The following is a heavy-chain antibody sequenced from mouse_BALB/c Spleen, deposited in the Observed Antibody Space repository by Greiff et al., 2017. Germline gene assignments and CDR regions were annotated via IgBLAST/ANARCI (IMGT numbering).Heavy chain of an antibody. CDR1: SYTFSSYW. Sequence: QVQLKESGAELMKPGASVKISCKATSYTFSSYWIEWVKQRPGHGLEWIGEILPGSGSTNYNEKFKGKATFTADTSSNTAYMQLSSLTSEDSAVYYCASGGYYGYGSYFDYWGQGTTLTVSS. CDR3: ASGGYYGYGSYFDY. J-gene: IGHJ2*01. V-gene: IGHV1-9*01. D-gene: IGHD1-2*01. CDR2: ILPGSGST.